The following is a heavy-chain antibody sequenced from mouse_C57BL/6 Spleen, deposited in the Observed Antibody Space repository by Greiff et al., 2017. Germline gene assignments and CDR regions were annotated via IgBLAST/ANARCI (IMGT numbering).Heavy chain of an antibody. CDR1: GFTFSDYG. D-gene: IGHD6-1*01. CDR2: ISSDSSTI. CDR3: ARRLPLYAMDY. Sequence: EVHLVESGGGLVKPGGSLKLSCAASGFTFSDYGMHWVRQAPEKGLEWVAYISSDSSTIYYADTVKGRFTITRDNAKNTLFLQMTSLRSEDTAMYYCARRLPLYAMDYWGQGTSVTVSS. J-gene: IGHJ4*01. V-gene: IGHV5-17*01.